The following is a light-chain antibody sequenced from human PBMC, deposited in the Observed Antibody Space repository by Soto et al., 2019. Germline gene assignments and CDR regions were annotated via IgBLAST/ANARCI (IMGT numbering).Light chain of an antibody. J-gene: IGKJ4*01. CDR2: AAS. Sequence: DIQITQSPFSLSASVGDRVTIPCRASQSISRDLNWYQQKPGKAPNLLIYAASSLQSGVPSRFSGSGSGTDFTLTISSLQPEDFATYYCQQANSFPLTFGGGTKVDIK. CDR1: QSISRD. CDR3: QQANSFPLT. V-gene: IGKV1-39*01.